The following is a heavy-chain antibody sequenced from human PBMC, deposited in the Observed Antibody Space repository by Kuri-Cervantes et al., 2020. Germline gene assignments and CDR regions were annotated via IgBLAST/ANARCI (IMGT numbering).Heavy chain of an antibody. CDR2: ISYDGSNK. D-gene: IGHD3-10*01. CDR1: GCTFRSYA. V-gene: IGHV3-30-3*01. CDR3: ARDRVVRGVIILCGLDV. J-gene: IGHJ6*02. Sequence: LKISCEAFGCTFRSYAMHWVRQAPGKGPEWVAVISYDGSNKYHADSVKGRSTISRGNSKNTLYLQMNILRAEDTAVYYCARDRVVRGVIILCGLDVWGQGTTVTVSS.